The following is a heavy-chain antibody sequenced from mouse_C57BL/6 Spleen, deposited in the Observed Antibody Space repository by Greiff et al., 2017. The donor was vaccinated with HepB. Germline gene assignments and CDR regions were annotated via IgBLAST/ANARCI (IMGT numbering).Heavy chain of an antibody. Sequence: VQLQQSGPELVKPGASVKISCKASGYAFSSSWMNWVKQRPGKGLEWIGRIYPGDGDTNYNGKFKGKATLTADKSSSTAYMQLSSLTSEDSAVYFCARRHYYSNYVGYFDVWGTGTTVTVSS. CDR1: GYAFSSSW. D-gene: IGHD2-5*01. CDR3: ARRHYYSNYVGYFDV. V-gene: IGHV1-82*01. CDR2: IYPGDGDT. J-gene: IGHJ1*03.